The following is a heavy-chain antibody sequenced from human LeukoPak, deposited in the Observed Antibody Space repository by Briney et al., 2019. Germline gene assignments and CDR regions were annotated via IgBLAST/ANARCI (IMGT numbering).Heavy chain of an antibody. CDR1: GYTFTSYD. CDR3: AEASSGWYNAFDI. D-gene: IGHD6-19*01. Sequence: ASVKVSCKASGYTFTSYDINWVRQAPGQGLEWMGWMNPNSGNTGYAQKFQGRVTMTRNTSISTAYMELSSLRSEDTAVYYCAEASSGWYNAFDIWGQGTMVTVSS. J-gene: IGHJ3*02. CDR2: MNPNSGNT. V-gene: IGHV1-8*01.